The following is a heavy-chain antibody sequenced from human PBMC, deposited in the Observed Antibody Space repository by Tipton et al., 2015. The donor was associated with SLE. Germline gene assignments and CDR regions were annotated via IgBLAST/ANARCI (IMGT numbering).Heavy chain of an antibody. CDR3: ARPYSYDRRDAFHI. Sequence: LRLSCTVSGDSISSSSYYWGWIRQPPGKGLEWIGSFYYSGSTYYNPSLKSRVTISVDTSKNQFSLKLSSVTAADTALYYCARPYSYDRRDAFHIWGQGTMVTVSS. CDR1: GDSISSSSYY. V-gene: IGHV4-39*01. D-gene: IGHD5-18*01. CDR2: FYYSGST. J-gene: IGHJ3*02.